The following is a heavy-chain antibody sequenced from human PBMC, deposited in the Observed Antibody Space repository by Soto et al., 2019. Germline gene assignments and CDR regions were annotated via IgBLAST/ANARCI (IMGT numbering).Heavy chain of an antibody. CDR2: INHSGST. Sequence: SETLSLTCAVYGGSFSGYYWSWIRQPPGKGLEWIGEINHSGSTNYNPSLKSRVTISVDTSKNQFSLKLSSVTAADTAVYYCARIRAVAGTWYFDLWGRGTLVTV. V-gene: IGHV4-34*01. CDR3: ARIRAVAGTWYFDL. CDR1: GGSFSGYY. D-gene: IGHD6-19*01. J-gene: IGHJ2*01.